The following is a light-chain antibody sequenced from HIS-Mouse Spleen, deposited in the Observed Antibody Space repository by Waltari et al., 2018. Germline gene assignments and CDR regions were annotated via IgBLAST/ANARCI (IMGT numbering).Light chain of an antibody. V-gene: IGLV1-47*01. CDR3: AAWDDSLSGPV. CDR1: SSNIGSNY. CDR2: RNN. Sequence: QSVLTQPPSASGTPGQRVTISCSGSSSNIGSNYVYWYQQLPGTAPKLLIYRNNPRPSGVPNRFSVSKSGTSAPLAISGLRSEDEADYYCAAWDDSLSGPVFGGGTKLTVL. J-gene: IGLJ3*02.